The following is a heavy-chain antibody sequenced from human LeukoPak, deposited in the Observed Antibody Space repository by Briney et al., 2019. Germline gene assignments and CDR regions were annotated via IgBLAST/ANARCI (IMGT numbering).Heavy chain of an antibody. CDR1: GYSFTDYY. V-gene: IGHV1-2*02. CDR3: ARVDNALVREAIPDYFDY. D-gene: IGHD3-10*01. J-gene: IGHJ4*02. CDR2: INPSSGGT. Sequence: ASVKVSCKASGYSFTDYYIHWIRQAPGQGLEWMGWINPSSGGTNYAQTFQGRVTMTRDTSILTAYMELSRLTSDDTAVYYCARVDNALVREAIPDYFDYWGQGTLLTVSS.